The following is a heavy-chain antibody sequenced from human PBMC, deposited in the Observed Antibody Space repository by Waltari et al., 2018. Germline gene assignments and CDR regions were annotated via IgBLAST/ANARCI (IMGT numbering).Heavy chain of an antibody. CDR2: IDSDASTT. Sequence: EVLLVESGGGLVPPGGSLSRSCAASGCTLSDYWMHWVRQAPGKGLVWLSRIDSDASTTNYADSVKGRFTISRDNAKNTVYLEMNSLRADDTAVYYCVNGYYYNNMDVWGQGTTVSVAS. CDR3: VNGYYYNNMDV. J-gene: IGHJ6*02. CDR1: GCTLSDYW. V-gene: IGHV3-74*01.